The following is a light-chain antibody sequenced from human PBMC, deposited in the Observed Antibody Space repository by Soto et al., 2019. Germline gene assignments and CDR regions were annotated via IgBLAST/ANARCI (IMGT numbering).Light chain of an antibody. CDR2: GAS. CDR1: QNIDIF. Sequence: DIQMTQSPSSLSASVGDRVTITCRASQNIDIFLSWYHQKPGRAPNLLIYGASTLQNGVPSRFSGSGSGTDFSLTISSLQPEDFGTYYCQQSYSAPPLPFGAGTKVDIK. J-gene: IGKJ4*01. CDR3: QQSYSAPPLP. V-gene: IGKV1-39*01.